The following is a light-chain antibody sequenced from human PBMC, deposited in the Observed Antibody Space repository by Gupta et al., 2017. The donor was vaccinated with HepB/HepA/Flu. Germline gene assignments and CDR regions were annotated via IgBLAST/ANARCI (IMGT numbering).Light chain of an antibody. CDR3: QQYGSSPPHT. CDR2: GAS. Sequence: TQSPGTLSLSPGERATLSCRASQSVSISYLAWYQQRPGQAPRLLIYGASSRATGIPDRFSGSGSGTDFTLTISRPEPEDSAVYYCQQYGSSPPHTFGQGTKLEIK. J-gene: IGKJ2*01. CDR1: QSVSISY. V-gene: IGKV3-20*01.